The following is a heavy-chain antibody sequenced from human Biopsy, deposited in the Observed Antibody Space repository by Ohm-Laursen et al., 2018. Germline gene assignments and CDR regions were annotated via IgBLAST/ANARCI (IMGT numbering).Heavy chain of an antibody. D-gene: IGHD4-17*01. CDR3: VRGLADGVHLN. CDR1: GFTINSNY. V-gene: IGHV3-66*01. Sequence: LRLSCTASGFTINSNYMNWARQAPGKGLEWVSVIYTGDITSYADSVKGRFTISRDISKNALYLHMNSLRAEDRGVYYCVRGLADGVHLNWGQGTLVTVSS. CDR2: IYTGDIT. J-gene: IGHJ4*02.